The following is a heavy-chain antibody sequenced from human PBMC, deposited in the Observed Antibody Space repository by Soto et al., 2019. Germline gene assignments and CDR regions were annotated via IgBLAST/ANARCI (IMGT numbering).Heavy chain of an antibody. CDR1: GYTFTNFG. V-gene: IGHV1-18*01. CDR3: ARDSPPVDY. Sequence: GASVKVSCKTSGYTFTNFGINWVRLAPGQGLEWLGWINPYNGKTSSAQRFQDRVSMTTDTSTSAAYLDLRSLRSDDTAVYYCARDSPPVDYWGQGTLVTVSS. CDR2: INPYNGKT. J-gene: IGHJ4*02.